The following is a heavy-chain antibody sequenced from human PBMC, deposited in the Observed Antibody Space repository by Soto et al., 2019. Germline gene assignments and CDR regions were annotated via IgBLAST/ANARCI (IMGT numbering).Heavy chain of an antibody. Sequence: SETLSLTCAVYGGPFSANYWSWIRQPPGKGLEWIGEINQNGRTNYNPSLKSRVTISVDTSKNQFSLSLSSVAAADTAVYYCARVFWSELLGSNYMDVWGKGTTVTVSS. J-gene: IGHJ6*03. CDR2: INQNGRT. D-gene: IGHD3-3*01. V-gene: IGHV4-34*01. CDR3: ARVFWSELLGSNYMDV. CDR1: GGPFSANY.